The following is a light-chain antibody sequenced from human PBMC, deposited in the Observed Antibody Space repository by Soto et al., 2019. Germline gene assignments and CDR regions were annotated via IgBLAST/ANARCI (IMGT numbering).Light chain of an antibody. Sequence: IRVTRSPSVQPSSVCERVTITFQASQDISNYLNWYQQKPGKAPKLLIYDASNLETGVPSRFSGSGSGTDFTFTISSLQPEEIATYYFQQYNSYPITFGQGTRLEIK. CDR3: QQYNSYPIT. J-gene: IGKJ5*01. CDR2: DAS. V-gene: IGKV1-33*01. CDR1: QDISNY.